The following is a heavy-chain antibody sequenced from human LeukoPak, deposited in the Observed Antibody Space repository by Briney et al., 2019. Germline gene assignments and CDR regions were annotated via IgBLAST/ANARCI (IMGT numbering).Heavy chain of an antibody. Sequence: GGSLRLSCAASGFTVSSNYINWVRQAPGKVLEWVSLIYGSTSADYADSVKGRFTISRDTSMNTAYLQMNSLRAEDTAVYYCARLNFGDDYWGQGTLVTVSS. CDR3: ARLNFGDDY. D-gene: IGHD4-17*01. V-gene: IGHV3-66*01. J-gene: IGHJ4*02. CDR2: IYGSTSA. CDR1: GFTVSSNY.